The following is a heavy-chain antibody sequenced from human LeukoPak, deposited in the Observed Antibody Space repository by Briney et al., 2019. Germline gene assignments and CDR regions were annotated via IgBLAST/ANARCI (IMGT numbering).Heavy chain of an antibody. CDR2: IYYSGST. Sequence: SETLSLTCTVSGGSISSSSYYWGWIRQPPGKGLEWIGSIYYSGSTNYNPSLKSRVTISVDTSKNQFSLKLSSVTAADTAVYYCARGGSSSWSWYFDLWGRGTLVTVSS. CDR1: GGSISSSSYY. D-gene: IGHD6-13*01. J-gene: IGHJ2*01. CDR3: ARGGSSSWSWYFDL. V-gene: IGHV4-39*07.